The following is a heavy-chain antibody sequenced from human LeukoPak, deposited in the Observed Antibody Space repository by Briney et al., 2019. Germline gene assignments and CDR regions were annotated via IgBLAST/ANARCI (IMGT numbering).Heavy chain of an antibody. CDR3: ATTSSWYAFDI. CDR2: ITTSSGTI. V-gene: IGHV3-48*04. J-gene: IGHJ3*02. D-gene: IGHD6-13*01. Sequence: SGGSLRLSCAASGFTFSSYAMSWVRQAPGKGLEWLSYITTSSGTIYYADSVKGRFTISRDNAKNSLYLQMSSLRAEDTAVYYCATTSSWYAFDIWGLGTMVTVSS. CDR1: GFTFSSYA.